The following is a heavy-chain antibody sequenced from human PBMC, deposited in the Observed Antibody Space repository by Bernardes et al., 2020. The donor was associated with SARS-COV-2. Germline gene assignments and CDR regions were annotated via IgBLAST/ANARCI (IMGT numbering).Heavy chain of an antibody. V-gene: IGHV3-23*01. CDR3: ARLSNDANYHMDH. D-gene: IGHD1-1*01. J-gene: IGHJ1*01. Sequence: GGSLRLSCAASGFTFSSYAMSWVRQAPGKGLEWVSAISGSGGSTYYADSVKGRFTISRDNSKNTLYLQMNSLRVEDAGIYYCARLSNDANYHMDHWGQGTLVTVSS. CDR1: GFTFSSYA. CDR2: ISGSGGST.